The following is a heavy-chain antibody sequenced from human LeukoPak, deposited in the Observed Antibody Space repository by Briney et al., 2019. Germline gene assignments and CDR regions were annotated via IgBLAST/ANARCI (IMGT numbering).Heavy chain of an antibody. CDR2: INPNSGGT. J-gene: IGHJ4*02. CDR1: GYTFTGYY. D-gene: IGHD2-2*01. V-gene: IGHV1-2*02. Sequence: ASVKVSCKASGYTFTGYYMHWVRQAPGQGLEWMGWINPNSGGTNYAQKFQGRVTMTRDTSISTAYMELSSLRSEDTAVYYCARDSINYCSSTSCPPDYWGQGTLVTVSS. CDR3: ARDSINYCSSTSCPPDY.